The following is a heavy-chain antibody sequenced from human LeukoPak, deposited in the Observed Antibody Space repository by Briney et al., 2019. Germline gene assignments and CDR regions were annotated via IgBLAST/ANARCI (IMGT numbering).Heavy chain of an antibody. Sequence: GGSLRLSCAASGFTFSSYSMNWVRQAPGKGLEWVSSISSSSSYIYYADSVKGRFTISRDNAKNSLYLQMNSLRAEDTAVYYCARGTNDILTGYRGSYYYGMDVWGQGTTVTVSS. CDR3: ARGTNDILTGYRGSYYYGMDV. D-gene: IGHD3-9*01. CDR2: ISSSSSYI. V-gene: IGHV3-21*01. J-gene: IGHJ6*02. CDR1: GFTFSSYS.